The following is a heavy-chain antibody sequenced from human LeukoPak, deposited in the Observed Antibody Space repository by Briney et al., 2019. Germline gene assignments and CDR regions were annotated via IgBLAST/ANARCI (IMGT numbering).Heavy chain of an antibody. CDR2: VSGNNGHT. Sequence: ASVKVSCKASGYTFTNYGITWVRQAPGQGLEWMGWVSGNNGHTKYAQTLQGRVTMTTDTSTNTAYMELRSLRSADTAVYYCARGHLLSLDYWGQGTVVTVSS. CDR1: GYTFTNYG. J-gene: IGHJ4*02. CDR3: ARGHLLSLDY. V-gene: IGHV1-18*04.